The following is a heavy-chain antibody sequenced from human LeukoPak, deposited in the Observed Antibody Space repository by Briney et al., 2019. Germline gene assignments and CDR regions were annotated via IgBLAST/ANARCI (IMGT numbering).Heavy chain of an antibody. Sequence: SQTLSLTCTVSGGSISSGGYYWSWIRQHPGKGLEWIGYIYYSGSTYYNPSLKSRVTISADTSKNQFSLKLSSVTAADTAVYYCARARNERPAEGYYYGMDVWGQGTTVTVSS. J-gene: IGHJ6*02. D-gene: IGHD2-2*01. CDR2: IYYSGST. CDR3: ARARNERPAEGYYYGMDV. V-gene: IGHV4-31*03. CDR1: GGSISSGGYY.